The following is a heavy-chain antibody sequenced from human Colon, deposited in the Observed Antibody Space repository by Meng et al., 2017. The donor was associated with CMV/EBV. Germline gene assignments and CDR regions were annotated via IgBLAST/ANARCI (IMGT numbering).Heavy chain of an antibody. Sequence: GGSLRLSCAASGFTFSAYTMIWVRQAPGKGLEWVSSISSSSNYIYYADSLKGRFTISRDNAKNSLYLQMNSLGAEDTAVHYCARDSAHGDCSSTSCYWDAWDYWGQGTLVTVSS. CDR1: GFTFSAYT. J-gene: IGHJ4*02. CDR2: ISSSSNYI. CDR3: ARDSAHGDCSSTSCYWDAWDY. V-gene: IGHV3-21*01. D-gene: IGHD2-2*01.